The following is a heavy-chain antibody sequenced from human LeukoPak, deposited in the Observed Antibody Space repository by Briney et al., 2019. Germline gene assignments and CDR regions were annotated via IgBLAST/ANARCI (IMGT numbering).Heavy chain of an antibody. CDR2: TYYRSRWYN. CDR3: ARVPGIAAAGDRYFDY. CDR1: GDSVSSNSAA. Sequence: SQTLSLTCAISGDSVSSNSAAWNWIRQSPSRGLEWLGRTYYRSRWYNEYALSVKSRITITPDTSKNHFSLQLNSVTPEDTAVYYCARVPGIAAAGDRYFDYWGQGTLVTVSS. V-gene: IGHV6-1*01. J-gene: IGHJ4*02. D-gene: IGHD6-13*01.